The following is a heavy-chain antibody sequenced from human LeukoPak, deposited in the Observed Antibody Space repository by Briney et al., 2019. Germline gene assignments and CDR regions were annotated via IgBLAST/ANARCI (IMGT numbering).Heavy chain of an antibody. D-gene: IGHD6-19*01. V-gene: IGHV4-59*01. J-gene: IGHJ4*02. CDR2: IYYSGST. CDR1: GGSISSYY. Sequence: SETLSLTCTVSGGSISSYYWSWIRQPPGKGLEWIGYIYYSGSTNYNPSLKSRVTISVDTSKNQFSLKLSSVTAADTAVYYCARGIAVAAYCLDYWGQGTLVAVSS. CDR3: ARGIAVAAYCLDY.